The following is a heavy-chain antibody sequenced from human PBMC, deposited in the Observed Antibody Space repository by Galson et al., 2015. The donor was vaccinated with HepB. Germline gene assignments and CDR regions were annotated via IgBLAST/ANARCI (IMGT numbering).Heavy chain of an antibody. D-gene: IGHD3-3*01. CDR2: IIPILGIA. J-gene: IGHJ4*02. Sequence: SVKVSCKASGGTFSSYAISWVRQAPGQGLEWMGRIIPILGIANYAQKFQGRVTITADKSTSTAYMELSSLRSEDTAVYYCAREDTIFGVVNWGQGTLVTVSS. CDR3: AREDTIFGVVN. V-gene: IGHV1-69*04. CDR1: GGTFSSYA.